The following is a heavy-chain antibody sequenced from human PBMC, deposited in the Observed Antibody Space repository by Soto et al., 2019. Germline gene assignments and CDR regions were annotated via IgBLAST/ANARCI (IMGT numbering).Heavy chain of an antibody. J-gene: IGHJ5*02. Sequence: ASVKVSCKASGYTFTSYAMHWVRQAPGQRLEWMGWINAGNGNTKYSQKFQGRVTITRDTSASTAYMELSSLRSEDTAVYYCARYHSDDSSGYYYVQERNNWFDPWGQGTLVTVSS. D-gene: IGHD3-22*01. V-gene: IGHV1-3*01. CDR2: INAGNGNT. CDR1: GYTFTSYA. CDR3: ARYHSDDSSGYYYVQERNNWFDP.